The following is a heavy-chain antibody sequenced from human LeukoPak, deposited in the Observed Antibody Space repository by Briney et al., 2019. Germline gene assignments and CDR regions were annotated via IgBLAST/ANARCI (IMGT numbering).Heavy chain of an antibody. CDR1: GGTFSSYA. J-gene: IGHJ5*02. CDR2: IIPIFGTA. CDR3: ARGGVAVAGRRANWFDP. V-gene: IGHV1-69*01. D-gene: IGHD6-19*01. Sequence: GSSVKVSCKASGGTFSSYAISWVRQAPGQGLEWMGGIIPIFGTANYAQKFQGRVTITADESTSTAYMELSSLRSEDTAVYYCARGGVAVAGRRANWFDPWGQGTLVTVSS.